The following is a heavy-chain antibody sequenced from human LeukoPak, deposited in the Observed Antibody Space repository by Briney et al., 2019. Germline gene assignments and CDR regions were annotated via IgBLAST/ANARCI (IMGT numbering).Heavy chain of an antibody. CDR3: ARVRGNWNSINWFDP. CDR2: INPNSGGT. CDR1: GYTFTGYY. D-gene: IGHD1-7*01. V-gene: IGHV1-2*02. J-gene: IGHJ5*02. Sequence: ASVKVSCKASGYTFTGYYMHWVRQAPGQGLEWMGWINPNSGGTNYAQKFQGRVTMTRDTSISTAYMELSRLRSDDTAVYYCARVRGNWNSINWFDPWGQGTLLTVSS.